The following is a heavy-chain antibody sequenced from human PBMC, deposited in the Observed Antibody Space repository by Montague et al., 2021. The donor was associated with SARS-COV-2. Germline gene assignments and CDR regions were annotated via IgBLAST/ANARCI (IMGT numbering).Heavy chain of an antibody. J-gene: IGHJ3*01. D-gene: IGHD3-3*01. Sequence: SETLSLTCAVYSGSFSDFYWTWIRQSPGKGLEWIGEINHTGSATYNPSLKGRVTLSGDTSKNQFSLKLQSVTPADTAVYYCARGQVTISGVLIFIPAAGHLDDWGQGTSVTVSS. CDR2: INHTGSA. CDR3: ARGQVTISGVLIFIPAAGHLDD. V-gene: IGHV4-34*01. CDR1: SGSFSDFY.